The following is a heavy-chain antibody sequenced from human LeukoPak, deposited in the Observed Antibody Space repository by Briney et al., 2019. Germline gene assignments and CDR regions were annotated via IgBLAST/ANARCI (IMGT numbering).Heavy chain of an antibody. Sequence: SETLSLTCTVSGGSVSSSSYYWGWLRQPPGKGLEWIGNIYYSRSTYYNPSLKSRVTISVGTSKNQFSLKLSSVTAADTAVYYCARRAPIYYDSSGYYYVFDYWGQGTLVTVSS. D-gene: IGHD3-22*01. J-gene: IGHJ4*02. CDR2: IYYSRST. CDR1: GGSVSSSSYY. V-gene: IGHV4-39*01. CDR3: ARRAPIYYDSSGYYYVFDY.